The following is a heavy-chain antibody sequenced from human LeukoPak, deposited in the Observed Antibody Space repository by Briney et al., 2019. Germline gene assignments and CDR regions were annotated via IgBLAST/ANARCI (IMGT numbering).Heavy chain of an antibody. Sequence: GGSLRLSCAASGFMFRDAAMTWVRQAPGKGLEWVSLIASSGLNTYYADSVRGRFTISRDNSKNTLSLQMNSLRAEDTAVYYCAKEWGSSGYYYYYGMDVWGQGTTVTVSS. CDR2: IASSGLNT. CDR3: AKEWGSSGYYYYYGMDV. D-gene: IGHD6-6*01. V-gene: IGHV3-23*01. CDR1: GFMFRDAA. J-gene: IGHJ6*02.